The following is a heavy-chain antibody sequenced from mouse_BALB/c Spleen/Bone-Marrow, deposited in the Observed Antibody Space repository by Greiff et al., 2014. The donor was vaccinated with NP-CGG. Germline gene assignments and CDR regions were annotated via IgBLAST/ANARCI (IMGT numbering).Heavy chain of an antibody. J-gene: IGHJ3*01. Sequence: VQLQQSGPELVKPGASVKMSYKASGYTFTSYYIHWLKQRPGQELEWIGWIYPGDGYTKYNEKFKDKTTLTADKSSSTAYMLLSSLTSEDSAIYFCAGNWEWFAYWGQGTLVTVSA. V-gene: IGHV1S56*01. CDR1: GYTFTSYY. CDR2: IYPGDGYT. D-gene: IGHD4-1*01. CDR3: AGNWEWFAY.